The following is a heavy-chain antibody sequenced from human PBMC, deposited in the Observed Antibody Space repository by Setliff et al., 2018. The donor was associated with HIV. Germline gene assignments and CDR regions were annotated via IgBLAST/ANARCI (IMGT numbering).Heavy chain of an antibody. CDR2: IVAGSGNT. J-gene: IGHJ6*03. V-gene: IGHV1-58*02. D-gene: IGHD6-6*01. CDR1: GFTFISSA. CDR3: AADLIIAGRLDYYYMDV. Sequence: GASVKVSCKASGFTFISSAMQWARQARGQRLEWIGWIVAGSGNTNYAQKFQERVSITRDMSTSSAYMELSNLRSEDTAVYYCAADLIIAGRLDYYYMDVWGKGTTVTVSS.